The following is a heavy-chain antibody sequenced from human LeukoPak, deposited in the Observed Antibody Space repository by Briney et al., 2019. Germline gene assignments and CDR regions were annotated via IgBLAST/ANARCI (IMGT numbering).Heavy chain of an antibody. V-gene: IGHV3-48*04. CDR1: GFTFRTYS. J-gene: IGHJ4*02. Sequence: GGSLRLSCAASGFTFRTYSVNWVRQAPGKGLEWVSYISGSTSTIFYADSVKGRFTISRDNAKNSLYLQMNSLRAEDTAVYYCAREGSVAAMDYWGQGTRVTVSS. D-gene: IGHD2-15*01. CDR3: AREGSVAAMDY. CDR2: ISGSTSTI.